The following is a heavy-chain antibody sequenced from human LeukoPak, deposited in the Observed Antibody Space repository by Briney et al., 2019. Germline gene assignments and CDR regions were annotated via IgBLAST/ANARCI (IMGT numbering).Heavy chain of an antibody. CDR1: GYTFTIYW. CDR2: VYPDNSKT. Sequence: GESLKISCKGPGYTFTIYWIAWVRQMPGKGLEWMGIVYPDNSKTIYSPSFQGQVTISADKSINTAYLQWSSLKASDTAIYYCARLSGGSALRNDAFHIWGQGTVVAVSS. CDR3: ARLSGGSALRNDAFHI. D-gene: IGHD1-26*01. V-gene: IGHV5-51*01. J-gene: IGHJ3*02.